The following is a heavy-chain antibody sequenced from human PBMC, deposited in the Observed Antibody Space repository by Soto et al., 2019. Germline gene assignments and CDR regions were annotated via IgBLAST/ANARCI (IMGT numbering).Heavy chain of an antibody. V-gene: IGHV3-21*01. CDR1: GFTFSSYS. Sequence: SLRLSCAASGFTFSSYSMNWVRQAPGKGLEWVSSISSSSSYIYYADSVKGRFTISRDNAKNSLYLQMNSLRAEDTAVYYCARGARGKGKDVLRYFDWFSDYGMDVWGQGTTVTVSS. D-gene: IGHD3-9*01. CDR2: ISSSSSYI. J-gene: IGHJ6*02. CDR3: ARGARGKGKDVLRYFDWFSDYGMDV.